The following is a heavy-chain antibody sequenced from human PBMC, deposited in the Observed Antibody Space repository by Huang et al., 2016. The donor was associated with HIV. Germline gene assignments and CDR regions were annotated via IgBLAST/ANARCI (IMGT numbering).Heavy chain of an antibody. Sequence: QVQLQQWGAGLLKPSETLSLTCAVYGGSFTGYYWSWFRQPPGQGLVWIGEIDHSGSTNYHPSLKSRVTMSVDTSKNQFSLKLISVTAADTAMYYGASGPHSARTLDFWGQGTLVTVSS. CDR1: GGSFTGYY. V-gene: IGHV4-34*01. CDR2: IDHSGST. D-gene: IGHD6-6*01. CDR3: ASGPHSARTLDF. J-gene: IGHJ4*02.